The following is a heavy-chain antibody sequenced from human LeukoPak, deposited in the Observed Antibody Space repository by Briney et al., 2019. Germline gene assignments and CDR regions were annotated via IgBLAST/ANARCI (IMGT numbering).Heavy chain of an antibody. D-gene: IGHD3-22*01. J-gene: IGHJ3*02. CDR1: GGSFSGYH. V-gene: IGHV4-34*01. CDR3: ARGPYSYDSSGAFDI. Sequence: SETLSLTCGVYGGSFSGYHWSWIRQPPGKGLEWIGEINHSGGTNYNPSLKSRVTISEDTSKKQFSLKLSSVTAADTAVYFCARGPYSYDSSGAFDIWGQGTMVTVSS. CDR2: INHSGGT.